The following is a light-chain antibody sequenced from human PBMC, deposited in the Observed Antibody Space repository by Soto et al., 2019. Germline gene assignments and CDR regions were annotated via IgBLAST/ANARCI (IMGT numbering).Light chain of an antibody. CDR2: GAS. CDR1: QSVSSSY. J-gene: IGKJ2*01. Sequence: ETVLTQSPGTLSLSPGERATLSCRASQSVSSSYLAWYQQKPGQASRLLIYGASSRATGIPDRFSGSGSGTDFTLTISRLEPEDFAVYYCQQYGTSPYTFGQGTTLEIK. CDR3: QQYGTSPYT. V-gene: IGKV3-20*01.